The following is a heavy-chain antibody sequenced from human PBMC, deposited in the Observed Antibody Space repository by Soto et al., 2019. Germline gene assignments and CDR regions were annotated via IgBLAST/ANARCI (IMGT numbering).Heavy chain of an antibody. D-gene: IGHD2-2*02. CDR1: GFTFSTYS. Sequence: GGSLRLSCVGSGFTFSTYSINWVRQAPGKGLEWVSSISSRSDIYYADSVKGRFTISRDNAKNSVSLQMNSLRAEDTAVYYCAREYTAWPLAYGLDVWGQGTTVTVS. CDR3: AREYTAWPLAYGLDV. J-gene: IGHJ6*02. V-gene: IGHV3-21*01. CDR2: ISSRSDI.